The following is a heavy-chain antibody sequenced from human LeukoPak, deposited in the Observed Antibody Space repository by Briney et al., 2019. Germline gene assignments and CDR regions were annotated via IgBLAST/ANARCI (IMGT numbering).Heavy chain of an antibody. CDR1: GYTFTSYY. D-gene: IGHD2-2*01. Sequence: ASVKVSCKASGYTFTSYYMHWVRQAPGQGLEWMGIINPSGGSTSYAQKFQGRVTMTRDTSTSTVYMELSSLRSEDTAVYYCARDTPYCSSTSCYSDYWGQGTLVTVSS. CDR3: ARDTPYCSSTSCYSDY. J-gene: IGHJ4*02. V-gene: IGHV1-46*01. CDR2: INPSGGST.